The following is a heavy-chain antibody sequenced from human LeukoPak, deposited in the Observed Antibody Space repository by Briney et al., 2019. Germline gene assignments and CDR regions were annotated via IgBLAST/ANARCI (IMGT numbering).Heavy chain of an antibody. J-gene: IGHJ4*02. CDR1: GFTFSSYG. Sequence: PGGTLRLSCAASGFTFSSYGVSWVRQAPGKGLEWVSAISGSGGSTYYADSVKGRFTISRDNSKNTLYLQMNSLRAEDTALYYCAKGGGGVIAHWGQGTLVTVSS. V-gene: IGHV3-23*01. D-gene: IGHD3-16*02. CDR3: AKGGGGVIAH. CDR2: ISGSGGST.